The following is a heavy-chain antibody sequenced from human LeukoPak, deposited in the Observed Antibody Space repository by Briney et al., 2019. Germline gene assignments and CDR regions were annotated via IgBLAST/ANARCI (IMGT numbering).Heavy chain of an antibody. Sequence: SGTLSLTCAVYGGSFSGYYWNWIRQPPGKGLEWIGEINHSGSTHYNPSLKNRVVISVDTSKSQFSLKVTSVTAADTALYFCARGPAPVGYFDHWGQGNLVTVSS. V-gene: IGHV4-34*01. CDR3: ARGPAPVGYFDH. CDR2: INHSGST. CDR1: GGSFSGYY. D-gene: IGHD3-16*01. J-gene: IGHJ4*02.